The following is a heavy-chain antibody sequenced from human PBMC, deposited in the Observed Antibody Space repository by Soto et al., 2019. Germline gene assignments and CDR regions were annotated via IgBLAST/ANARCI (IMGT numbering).Heavy chain of an antibody. Sequence: SETLSLTCTVSGGSISSYYWSWIRQPPGKGLEWIGYIYYSGSTNYNPSLKSRVTISVDTSKNQFSLKLSSVTAADTAVYYCARSPAGAYCGGDCYSFISYYYYYYMDVWGKGTTVTVSS. D-gene: IGHD2-21*01. V-gene: IGHV4-59*01. J-gene: IGHJ6*03. CDR2: IYYSGST. CDR1: GGSISSYY. CDR3: ARSPAGAYCGGDCYSFISYYYYYYMDV.